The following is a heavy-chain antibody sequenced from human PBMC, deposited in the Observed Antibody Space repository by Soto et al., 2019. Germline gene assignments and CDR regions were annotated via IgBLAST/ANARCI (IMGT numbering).Heavy chain of an antibody. Sequence: ASVKVSFKASGYTFTSYAMHWVRQAPGQRLEWMGWINAGNGNTKYSQKFQGRVTITRDTSASTAYMELSSLRSEDTAAYYCARERGRHGFDPWGQGTLVTVSS. CDR2: INAGNGNT. D-gene: IGHD1-1*01. J-gene: IGHJ5*02. CDR1: GYTFTSYA. CDR3: ARERGRHGFDP. V-gene: IGHV1-3*01.